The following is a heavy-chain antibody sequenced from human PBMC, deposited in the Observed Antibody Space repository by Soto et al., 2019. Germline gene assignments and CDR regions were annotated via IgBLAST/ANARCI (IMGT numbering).Heavy chain of an antibody. CDR1: GDTFTDYY. Sequence: QVQLVQSGAEVKKPGASVKVSCKASGDTFTDYYIHWVRQAPGQGLEWMGTVNPSGGHTTYAQHFLGRMTMTRDTSTGPLYMELTSLTSEDTAVDYCARGGHVLVVTAALDYWGQGTLVTVSS. D-gene: IGHD2-21*02. CDR2: VNPSGGHT. V-gene: IGHV1-46*01. J-gene: IGHJ4*02. CDR3: ARGGHVLVVTAALDY.